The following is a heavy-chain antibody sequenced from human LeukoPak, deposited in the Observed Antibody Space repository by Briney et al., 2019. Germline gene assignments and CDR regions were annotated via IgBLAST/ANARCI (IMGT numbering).Heavy chain of an antibody. CDR3: AREGSGHFDY. D-gene: IGHD2-15*01. V-gene: IGHV4-34*09. J-gene: IGHJ4*02. CDR1: GGSFSGYY. CDR2: IYYSGST. Sequence: SETLSLTCAVYGGSFSGYYWSWIRQPPGKGLEWIGYIYYSGSTYYNPSLKSRVTISVDTSKNQFSLKLSSVTAADTAVYYCAREGSGHFDYWGQGTLVTVSS.